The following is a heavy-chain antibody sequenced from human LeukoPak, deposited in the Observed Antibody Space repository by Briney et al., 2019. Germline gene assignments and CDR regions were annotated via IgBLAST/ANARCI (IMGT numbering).Heavy chain of an antibody. Sequence: GGSLRLSCAASGFTLKNAWMSWVRQAPGKGLEWIGRIKSKTDGGTIDYAAPVKGRFTISRDDSKNTLSLQMNSLKNEDTAIYYCTTGGVTIFPHEDYWGQGTLVTVSS. CDR2: IKSKTDGGTI. CDR3: TTGGVTIFPHEDY. D-gene: IGHD3-3*01. J-gene: IGHJ4*02. V-gene: IGHV3-15*01. CDR1: GFTLKNAW.